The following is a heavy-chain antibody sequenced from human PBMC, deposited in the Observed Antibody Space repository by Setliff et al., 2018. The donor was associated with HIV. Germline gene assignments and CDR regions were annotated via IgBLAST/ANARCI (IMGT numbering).Heavy chain of an antibody. CDR1: GYTFTTYG. CDR3: SRSGVPPYYYYGMDV. D-gene: IGHD3-10*01. Sequence: ASVKVSCKASGYTFTTYGVSWVRQAPGQGLEWMGWIKSYNGNTKFAQKFKGRVTMTTDTSTTTAFMELRSLKADDTGIYYCSRSGVPPYYYYGMDVWGQGTTVTVSS. V-gene: IGHV1-18*04. J-gene: IGHJ6*02. CDR2: IKSYNGNT.